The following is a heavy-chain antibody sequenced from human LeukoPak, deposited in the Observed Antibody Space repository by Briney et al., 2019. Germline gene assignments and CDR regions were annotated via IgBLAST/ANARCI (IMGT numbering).Heavy chain of an antibody. V-gene: IGHV6-1*01. CDR1: GDSVSSNSAA. J-gene: IGHJ4*02. Sequence: SQTLSLTCAISGDSVSSNSAAWSWIRQSPSRGLEWLGRTYYRSKWYNDYAASVESRITINADTSKNQFSLQLNSVTPEDTAVYYCARGSYDSTWNWGQGTLVTVSS. CDR3: ARGSYDSTWN. D-gene: IGHD6-13*01. CDR2: TYYRSKWYN.